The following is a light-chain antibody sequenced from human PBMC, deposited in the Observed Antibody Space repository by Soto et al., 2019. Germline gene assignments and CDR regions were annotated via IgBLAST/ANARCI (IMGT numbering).Light chain of an antibody. CDR2: GAS. Sequence: EIVLTQSPGTLSLSPGDRATLSCRASQSVTSDYLAWYQQKPGQAPRLLIYGASIRATGIPDRFSGSGSGTDFTLTISRLEPEDFAVYYCQQYTSSLITFGQGTKVDIK. CDR1: QSVTSDY. V-gene: IGKV3-20*01. CDR3: QQYTSSLIT. J-gene: IGKJ1*01.